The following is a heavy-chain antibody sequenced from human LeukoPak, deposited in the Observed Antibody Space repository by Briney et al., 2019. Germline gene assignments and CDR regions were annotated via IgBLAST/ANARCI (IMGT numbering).Heavy chain of an antibody. J-gene: IGHJ3*02. V-gene: IGHV1-18*01. CDR3: ARLYCGGDCYPDAFDI. CDR1: GYTFTSYG. Sequence: ASVKVSCKASGYTFTSYGISWVRQAPGQGLEWMGWISAYNGNTNYAQKLQGRVTMTTDTSTSTAYMELRSLRSDDTAVYYCARLYCGGDCYPDAFDIWGQGTMVTASS. D-gene: IGHD2-21*02. CDR2: ISAYNGNT.